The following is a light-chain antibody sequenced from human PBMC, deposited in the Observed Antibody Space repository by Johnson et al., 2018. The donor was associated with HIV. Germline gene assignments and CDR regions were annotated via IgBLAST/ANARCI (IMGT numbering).Light chain of an antibody. CDR1: ALPIKY. V-gene: IGLV3-16*01. Sequence: TQPPSVSVSLGQMARITCSGGALPIKYTYWYQHKQGQFPVLVIYIDNKKHSRIPKRFSVSSSGSVATVTLTGVEAEEEADYYCLSADSSGIRYVSGTGTKVTVL. J-gene: IGLJ1*01. CDR3: LSADSSGIRYV. CDR2: IDN.